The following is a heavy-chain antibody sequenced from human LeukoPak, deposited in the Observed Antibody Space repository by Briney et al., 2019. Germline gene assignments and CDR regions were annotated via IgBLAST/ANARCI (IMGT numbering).Heavy chain of an antibody. CDR2: INHSGST. D-gene: IGHD2-21*02. CDR1: GGSFSGYY. J-gene: IGHJ3*02. Sequence: SETLSLTCAVYGGSFSGYYWGWIRQPPGKGLEWIGEINHSGSTNYNPSLKSRVTISVDTSKNQFSLKLSSVTAADTAVYYCARGNYVYCGGDCSRGAFDIWGQGTMVTVSS. CDR3: ARGNYVYCGGDCSRGAFDI. V-gene: IGHV4-34*01.